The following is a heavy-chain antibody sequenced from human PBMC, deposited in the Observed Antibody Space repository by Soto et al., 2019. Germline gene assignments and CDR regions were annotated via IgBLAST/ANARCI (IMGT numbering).Heavy chain of an antibody. J-gene: IGHJ3*01. Sequence: GGSLRLSCAVSGFTFSSSEMYWVRQAPGKGLEWISYIHPSGQPIFYADSVKGRFTISRDNANNSLFLQMNSLRAEDTAVYYCARRASRWGQGTMVTVSS. CDR1: GFTFSSSE. V-gene: IGHV3-48*03. CDR2: IHPSGQPI. CDR3: ARRASR. D-gene: IGHD1-26*01.